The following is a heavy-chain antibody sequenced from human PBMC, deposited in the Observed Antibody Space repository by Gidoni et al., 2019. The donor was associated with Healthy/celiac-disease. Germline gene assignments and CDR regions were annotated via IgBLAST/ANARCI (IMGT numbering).Heavy chain of an antibody. CDR3: ARTAERSSGWYGCFDY. V-gene: IGHV1-69*01. J-gene: IGHJ4*02. D-gene: IGHD6-19*01. Sequence: QVQLVQSGAAVKKPGSSVKVSCKASGGTLSSYAISWVRQAPGQGLEWMGGIIPIFGTANYAQKFQGRVTITADESTSTAYMELSSLRSEDTAVYYCARTAERSSGWYGCFDYWGQGTLVTVSS. CDR2: IIPIFGTA. CDR1: GGTLSSYA.